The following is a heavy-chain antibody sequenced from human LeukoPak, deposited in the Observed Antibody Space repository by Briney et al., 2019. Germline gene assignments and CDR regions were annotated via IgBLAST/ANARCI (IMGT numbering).Heavy chain of an antibody. CDR3: ANDYGDKRYYYYGMDV. CDR1: GGTFSSYA. Sequence: SVKVSCKASGGTFSSYAISWVRQAPGQGLEWMGRIIPILGIANYAQKFQGRVTITADKSTSTAYMELSSLRSEDTAVYYCANDYGDKRYYYYGMDVWGQGTTVTVSS. V-gene: IGHV1-69*04. J-gene: IGHJ6*02. D-gene: IGHD4-17*01. CDR2: IIPILGIA.